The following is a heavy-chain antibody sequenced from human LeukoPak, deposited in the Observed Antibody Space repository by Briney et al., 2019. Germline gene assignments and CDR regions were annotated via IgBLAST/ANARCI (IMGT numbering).Heavy chain of an antibody. CDR3: ARRAXDGYNXYYFDX. CDR1: GYSFTSYW. J-gene: IGHJ4*02. V-gene: IGHV5-51*01. CDR2: IYPGDSDT. D-gene: IGHD5-24*01. Sequence: GESLKISCKGSGYSFTSYWIGWVRQMPGKGLEWMGIIYPGDSDTRYSPSFQGQVTISADKSISTAYLQWSSLKASDTAMYYCARRAXDGYNXYYFDXWGQGTLVTVSS.